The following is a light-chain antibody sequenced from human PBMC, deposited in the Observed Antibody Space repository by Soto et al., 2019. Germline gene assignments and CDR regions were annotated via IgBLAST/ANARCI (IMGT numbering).Light chain of an antibody. J-gene: IGKJ1*01. CDR3: QQYNSYSEA. CDR2: KAS. CDR1: QTISSW. Sequence: DIQMTQSPSTLSGSVGDRVTITCRASQTISSWLAWYQQKPGKAPKLLIYKASTLKSGVPSRFSGSGSGTEFTRPIRSLQPDDFATYYCQQYNSYSEAFCQGTKVELK. V-gene: IGKV1-5*03.